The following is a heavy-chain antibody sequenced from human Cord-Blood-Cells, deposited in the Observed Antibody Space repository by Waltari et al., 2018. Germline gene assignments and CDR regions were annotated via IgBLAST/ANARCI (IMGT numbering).Heavy chain of an antibody. CDR3: ARDRSGGAAAGRLDY. D-gene: IGHD6-13*01. V-gene: IGHV1-2*02. CDR1: GYTFTGYY. CDR2: INPNSGGT. J-gene: IGHJ4*02. Sequence: QVQLVQSGAEVKKPGASVKVSCKASGYTFTGYYMHWVRQAPGQGLEWMGWINPNSGGTNYAQKCQGRVTMTRDTSISTAYMELSRLRSDDSAVYYCARDRSGGAAAGRLDYWGQGTLVTVSS.